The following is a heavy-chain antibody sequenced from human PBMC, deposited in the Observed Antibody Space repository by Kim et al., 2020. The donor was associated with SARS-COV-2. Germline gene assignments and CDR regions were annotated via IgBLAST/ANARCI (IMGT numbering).Heavy chain of an antibody. J-gene: IGHJ6*03. D-gene: IGHD1-1*01. V-gene: IGHV4-34*01. CDR2: INNSGST. CDR3: ARGVWERVTFYYYYYMEV. Sequence: SETLSLTCAVYGGSFSGYYWSWIRQPPGKGLEWIGEINNSGSTNYNQSLKSRVTISVDTSKNPFSLKLSSVTAADTAVYYCARGVWERVTFYYYYYMEV. CDR1: GGSFSGYY.